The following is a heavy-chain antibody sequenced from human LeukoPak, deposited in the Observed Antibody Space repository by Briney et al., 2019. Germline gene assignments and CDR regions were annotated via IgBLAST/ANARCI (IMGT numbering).Heavy chain of an antibody. CDR1: GFTFSIYE. CDR3: AKGPMTTGYFDY. CDR2: SSSGSTI. V-gene: IGHV3-48*03. Sequence: GGSLRLSCAASGFTFSIYEMNWVRQAPGKGLEWVSSSSGSTIYYADSVKGRFTISRDNAKNSLYLQMNSLRAEDTALYYCAKGPMTTGYFDYWGQGTLVTVSS. D-gene: IGHD4-17*01. J-gene: IGHJ4*02.